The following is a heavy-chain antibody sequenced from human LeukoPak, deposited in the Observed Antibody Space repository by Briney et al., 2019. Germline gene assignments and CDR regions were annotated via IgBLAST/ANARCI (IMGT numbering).Heavy chain of an antibody. V-gene: IGHV4-59*11. CDR2: IDYSGST. Sequence: SETLSLTCTVSGGSISSHYWTWIRQPPGKGLEWIGYIDYSGSTHYNPSLKSRVTISVDTSKNQFSLKLSSVTAADTAVYYCARGYSSGQLDYWGQGTLVTVSS. D-gene: IGHD6-19*01. CDR3: ARGYSSGQLDY. CDR1: GGSISSHY. J-gene: IGHJ4*02.